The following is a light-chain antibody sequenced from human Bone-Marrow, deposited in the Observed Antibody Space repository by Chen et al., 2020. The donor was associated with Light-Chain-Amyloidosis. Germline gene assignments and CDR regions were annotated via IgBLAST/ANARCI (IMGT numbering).Light chain of an antibody. J-gene: IGLJ3*02. V-gene: IGLV6-57*01. Sequence: CRLIQPHSVSESPGKTVIISSTRSSGSIATNYVQWDQQRPGSSPTTVIYEDDQRPSGVPDRFSGSIDRSSNSASLTVSGLKTEDEADYYCQSYQGSSQGVFGGGTKLTVL. CDR1: SGSIATNY. CDR3: QSYQGSSQGV. CDR2: EDD.